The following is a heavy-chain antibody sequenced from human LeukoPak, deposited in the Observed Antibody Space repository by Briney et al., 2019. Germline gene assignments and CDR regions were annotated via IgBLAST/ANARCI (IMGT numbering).Heavy chain of an antibody. CDR2: ISYDGSNK. J-gene: IGHJ5*02. Sequence: PGNSLRLSCAASGFTFSTYGMHWVRQAPGKGLEWVAVISYDGSNKYYADSVKGRFTISRDNSKNTLYLQMNSLRAEDTAVYYCAKDLGRHDYHWGFDPWGQGTLVTVSS. CDR3: AKDLGRHDYHWGFDP. V-gene: IGHV3-30*18. CDR1: GFTFSTYG. D-gene: IGHD4/OR15-4a*01.